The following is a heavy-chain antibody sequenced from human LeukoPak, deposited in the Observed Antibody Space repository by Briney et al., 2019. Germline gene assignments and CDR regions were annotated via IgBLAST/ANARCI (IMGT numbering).Heavy chain of an antibody. CDR1: GFTFSSYA. D-gene: IGHD3-10*01. CDR2: ISYDGSNK. CDR3: ARVGFGESPFDY. J-gene: IGHJ4*02. V-gene: IGHV3-30*04. Sequence: GRSLRLSCAASGFTFSSYAMHWVRQAPGKGLEWVAVISYDGSNKYYADSVKGRFTISRDNSKNTLYLQMNSLRAEDTAVYCCARVGFGESPFDYWGQGTLVTVSS.